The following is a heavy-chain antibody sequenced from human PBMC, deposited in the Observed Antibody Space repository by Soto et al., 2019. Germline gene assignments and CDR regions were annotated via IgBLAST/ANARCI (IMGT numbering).Heavy chain of an antibody. Sequence: EVQLLESGGGLVRPGGSLKLSCAASGFTFSSSAMSWVRQAPGKGLEWVSAISGGGDSTYYADSVKGRFTISRDNSKNTLDLQMNSLRAEDTAVYYCAKGPFGTRHYGDGMDVWGQGTTVTVSS. J-gene: IGHJ6*02. V-gene: IGHV3-23*01. CDR1: GFTFSSSA. CDR2: ISGGGDST. D-gene: IGHD4-17*01. CDR3: AKGPFGTRHYGDGMDV.